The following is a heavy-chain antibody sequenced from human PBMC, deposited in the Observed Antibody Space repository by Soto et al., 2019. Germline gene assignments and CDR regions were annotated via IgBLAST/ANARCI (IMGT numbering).Heavy chain of an antibody. CDR2: IIPIFGTA. Sequence: QVQLVQSGAEVKKPGSSVKVSCKASGGTFSSYAISWVRQAPGQGLEWMGGIIPIFGTANYAQKFQGRVRITANESRGKANMELRSLRSEDTAVYSGAKGGAATAADYSGMDFWGQGTTVTVSS. CDR3: AKGGAATAADYSGMDF. J-gene: IGHJ6*02. CDR1: GGTFSSYA. D-gene: IGHD6-25*01. V-gene: IGHV1-69*01.